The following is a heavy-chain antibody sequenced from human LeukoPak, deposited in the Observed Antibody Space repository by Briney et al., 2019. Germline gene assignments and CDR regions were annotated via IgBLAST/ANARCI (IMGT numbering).Heavy chain of an antibody. CDR1: GYSISSGYY. D-gene: IGHD6-13*01. Sequence: SETLSLTCAVSGYSISSGYYWGWIRPPPGKGLEWIGSIYHDGSTYYNPSLKSRVTISIDTSNNHFSLKLSSVTAADTAVYYCARVGRFAGPDYWGQGTLVTVSS. CDR3: ARVGRFAGPDY. J-gene: IGHJ4*02. V-gene: IGHV4-38-2*01. CDR2: IYHDGST.